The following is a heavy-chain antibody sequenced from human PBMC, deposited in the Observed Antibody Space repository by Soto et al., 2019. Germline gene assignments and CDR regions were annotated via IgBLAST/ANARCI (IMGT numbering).Heavy chain of an antibody. V-gene: IGHV4-59*01. CDR3: ALRSMAVVPEY. CDR1: GDSISSYY. Sequence: QVQLQESGPGLVKPSETLSLTCAVSGDSISSYYCMWIRQPPGKGLEFIGYLYYGRSANYNPSLKSRVTLSVDTSTNQCSLTLSSMTAADTSVYYCALRSMAVVPEYWGQGTLVTVSS. D-gene: IGHD3-22*01. CDR2: LYYGRSA. J-gene: IGHJ4*02.